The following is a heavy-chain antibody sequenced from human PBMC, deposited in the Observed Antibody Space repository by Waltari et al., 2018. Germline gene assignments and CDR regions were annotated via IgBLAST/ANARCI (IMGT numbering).Heavy chain of an antibody. CDR3: ARDRTTMAARPGDY. Sequence: QVLLVQSGAEVKKPGASVKVSCKASGYIFTNYYLHWVRQAPGQGPEWMGWGNPDTGNANYAPNFRGRVTMTWDTTINTAFMDLSGPKSADTAVYYCARDRTTMAARPGDYWGQGTLVTVSS. CDR2: GNPDTGNA. V-gene: IGHV1-2*02. D-gene: IGHD6-6*01. J-gene: IGHJ4*02. CDR1: GYIFTNYY.